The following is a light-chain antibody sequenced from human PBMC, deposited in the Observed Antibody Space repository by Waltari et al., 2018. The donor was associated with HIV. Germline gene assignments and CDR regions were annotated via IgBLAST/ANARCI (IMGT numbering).Light chain of an antibody. Sequence: SYVLTQSPSVSVAPGKPARISCEGDNIGGKSENCYQQKAGHAPVLVIYFDNDRPSRIPERFSDFNSWNTATLTISGVEAGDEADYYCQVWDSSSNHVVFGGGTKLTAL. V-gene: IGLV3-21*04. CDR2: FDN. CDR3: QVWDSSSNHVV. J-gene: IGLJ3*02. CDR1: NIGGKS.